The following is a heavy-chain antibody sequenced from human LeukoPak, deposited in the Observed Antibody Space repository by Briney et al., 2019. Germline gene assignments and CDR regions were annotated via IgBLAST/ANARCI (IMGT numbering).Heavy chain of an antibody. D-gene: IGHD5/OR15-5a*01. CDR1: GGSFNKYY. Sequence: TSETLSLTCNVSGGSFNKYYWSWVRQPPGKGLEWIGYIYGSGFTNYSPSLKSRLTISADTSNNQFSLKLSSVTAADTAVYYCGRAAGTKSYGLRGTIDYGGQGALVTVS. V-gene: IGHV4-59*01. J-gene: IGHJ4*02. CDR2: IYGSGFT. CDR3: GRAAGTKSYGLRGTIDY.